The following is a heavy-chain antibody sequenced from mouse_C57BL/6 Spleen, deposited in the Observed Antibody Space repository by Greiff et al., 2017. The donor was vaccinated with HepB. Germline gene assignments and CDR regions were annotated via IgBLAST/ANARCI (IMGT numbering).Heavy chain of an antibody. Sequence: QVQLQQSGAELVRPGASVTLSCKASGYTFTDYEMHWVKQTPVHGLEWIGAIDPETGGTAYNQKFKGKAILTADKSSSTAYMELRSLTSEDSAVYYCTRLGALFITTVVATDFDYWGQGTTLTVSS. D-gene: IGHD1-1*01. CDR3: TRLGALFITTVVATDFDY. J-gene: IGHJ2*01. CDR2: IDPETGGT. V-gene: IGHV1-15*01. CDR1: GYTFTDYE.